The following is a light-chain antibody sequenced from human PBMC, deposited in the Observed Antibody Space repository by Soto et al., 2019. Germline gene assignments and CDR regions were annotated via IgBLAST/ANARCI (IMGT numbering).Light chain of an antibody. V-gene: IGKV3-20*01. J-gene: IGKJ1*01. CDR2: GIS. Sequence: EIVLTQSPGTLSLSPGERATLSCRASQSVSSSYLAWYQQKPGQAPRLLMYGISSRATGIPDRFSGSGSGTDFTLTIGKLEPEDFAVYYCQQYGNSPRTFGQGTKVEIK. CDR3: QQYGNSPRT. CDR1: QSVSSSY.